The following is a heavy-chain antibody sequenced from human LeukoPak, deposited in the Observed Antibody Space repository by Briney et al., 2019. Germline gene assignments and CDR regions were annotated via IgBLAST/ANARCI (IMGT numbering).Heavy chain of an antibody. CDR2: ISGSGGST. CDR1: GFTFSSYA. CDR3: AKRAGPRTHLWARSGLYYFDY. Sequence: GGSLRLSCAASGFTFSSYAMSWVRQAPGKGLEWVSAISGSGGSTYYADSVKGRFTISRDNSKNTLYLQMNSLRAEDTAVYYCAKRAGPRTHLWARSGLYYFDYWGQGTLVTVSS. J-gene: IGHJ4*02. D-gene: IGHD1-26*01. V-gene: IGHV3-23*01.